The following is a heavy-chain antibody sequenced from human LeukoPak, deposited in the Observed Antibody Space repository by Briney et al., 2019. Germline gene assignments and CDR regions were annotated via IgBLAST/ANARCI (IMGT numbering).Heavy chain of an antibody. Sequence: GGSLRLSCAASGFTFSSYAMSWVRQAPGKGLEWVSAIRGSGGSTYYADSVKGRFTISRDNSKNTLYLQMNSLRAEDTAVYYCAKELGYCSSTSCPRGMDVWGQGTTVTVSS. J-gene: IGHJ6*02. CDR2: IRGSGGST. CDR1: GFTFSSYA. V-gene: IGHV3-23*01. CDR3: AKELGYCSSTSCPRGMDV. D-gene: IGHD2-2*01.